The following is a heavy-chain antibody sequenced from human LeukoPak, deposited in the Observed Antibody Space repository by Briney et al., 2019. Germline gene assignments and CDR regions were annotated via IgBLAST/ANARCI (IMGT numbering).Heavy chain of an antibody. Sequence: ASVKVSCKASGYTFSIYNMHWVRQAPGQGLEWMGIINPSGGSASDAQKFQGRLTMTRDTSTSTLYMELSSLRSEDTAVYYCATEGVGATPFDYWGQGTLVTVSS. D-gene: IGHD1-26*01. V-gene: IGHV1-46*01. CDR1: GYTFSIYN. CDR2: INPSGGSA. CDR3: ATEGVGATPFDY. J-gene: IGHJ4*02.